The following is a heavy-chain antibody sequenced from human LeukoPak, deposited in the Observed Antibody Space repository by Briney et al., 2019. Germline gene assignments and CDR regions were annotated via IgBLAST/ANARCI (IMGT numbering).Heavy chain of an antibody. Sequence: PGGSLRLSCAASGFTFSSYAMHWVRQAPGKGLEWVAVISYDGSNKYYADSVKGRFTISRDNSKNTLYLQMNSLRAEDTAVYYCARVFSPVLRYFDWPQGYYGMDVWGQGTTVTVSS. CDR1: GFTFSSYA. J-gene: IGHJ6*02. CDR2: ISYDGSNK. CDR3: ARVFSPVLRYFDWPQGYYGMDV. V-gene: IGHV3-30-3*01. D-gene: IGHD3-9*01.